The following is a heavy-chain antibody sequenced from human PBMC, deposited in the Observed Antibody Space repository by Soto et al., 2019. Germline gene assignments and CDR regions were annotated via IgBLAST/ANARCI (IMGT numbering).Heavy chain of an antibody. J-gene: IGHJ4*02. Sequence: PGGSLRLSCVASGFTFKTYGMHWVRQAPGKGLEWVAVISFDGNNKYYVDSVKGRFTISRDNSKNTLYLQMNSLRAEDTAVYYCAKVNYETFPLCDYWGQGTLVTVSS. CDR3: AKVNYETFPLCDY. CDR1: GFTFKTYG. V-gene: IGHV3-30*18. D-gene: IGHD3-3*01. CDR2: ISFDGNNK.